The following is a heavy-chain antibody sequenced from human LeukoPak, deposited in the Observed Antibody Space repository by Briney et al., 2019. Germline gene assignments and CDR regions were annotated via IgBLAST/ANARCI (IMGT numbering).Heavy chain of an antibody. Sequence: GGSLRLSCAASGFTFSTYAMHWVRQAPGKGLEWVAVISYDGSSKYYADSVKGRFTISRDNSKNTLYLQMNSLRAEDTAVYYCARLGYCSGGSCYFLGLTDWGQGTLVTVSS. CDR2: ISYDGSSK. CDR1: GFTFSTYA. D-gene: IGHD2-15*01. J-gene: IGHJ4*02. CDR3: ARLGYCSGGSCYFLGLTD. V-gene: IGHV3-30*04.